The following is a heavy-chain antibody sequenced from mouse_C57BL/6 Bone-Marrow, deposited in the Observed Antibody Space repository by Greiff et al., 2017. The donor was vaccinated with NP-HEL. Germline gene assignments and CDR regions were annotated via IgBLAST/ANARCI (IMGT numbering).Heavy chain of an antibody. CDR1: GYTFTSYW. V-gene: IGHV1-72*01. CDR2: IDPNSGGT. Sequence: QVQLKQPGAELVKPGASVKLSCKASGYTFTSYWMHWVKQRPGRGLEWIGRIDPNSGGTKYNEKFKSKATLTVDKPSSTAYMQLSSLTSEDSAVYYCARGGLYDGLFYAMDYWGQGTSVTVSS. CDR3: ARGGLYDGLFYAMDY. J-gene: IGHJ4*01. D-gene: IGHD2-3*01.